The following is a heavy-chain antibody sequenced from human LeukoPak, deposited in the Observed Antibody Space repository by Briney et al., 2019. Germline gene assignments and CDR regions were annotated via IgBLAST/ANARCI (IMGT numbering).Heavy chain of an antibody. J-gene: IGHJ4*02. V-gene: IGHV4-30-2*01. D-gene: IGHD3-10*01. Sequence: KPSETLSLTCTVSGGSISSGGYYWSWIRQPPGKGLEWIGYIYHSGSTYYNPSLKSRVTISVDRSKNQFSLKLSSVTAADTAVYYCARGGSGSYYGWGQGTLVTVSS. CDR1: GGSISSGGYY. CDR3: ARGGSGSYYG. CDR2: IYHSGST.